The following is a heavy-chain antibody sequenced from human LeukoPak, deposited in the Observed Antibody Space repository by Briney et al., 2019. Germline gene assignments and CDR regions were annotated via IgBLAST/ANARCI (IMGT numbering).Heavy chain of an antibody. Sequence: SETLSLTCTVSGGSISSYYWSWIRQPPGKGLEWIGYIYYSGSTNYNPSLKSRVTISVDTSKNQLSLKLSSVTAADTAVYYCARDSQYYDSSGYPNAFDIWGQGTMVTVSS. V-gene: IGHV4-59*01. CDR3: ARDSQYYDSSGYPNAFDI. D-gene: IGHD3-22*01. CDR1: GGSISSYY. CDR2: IYYSGST. J-gene: IGHJ3*02.